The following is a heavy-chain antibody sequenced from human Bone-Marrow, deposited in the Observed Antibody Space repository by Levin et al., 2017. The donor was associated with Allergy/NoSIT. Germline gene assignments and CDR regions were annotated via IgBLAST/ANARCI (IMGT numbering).Heavy chain of an antibody. CDR1: GFTFSSYA. J-gene: IGHJ4*02. CDR3: ARDRWGYGDYLYYFDY. D-gene: IGHD4-17*01. Sequence: GGSLRLSCAASGFTFSSYAMHWVRQAPGKGLEWVAVISYDGSNKYYADSVKGRFTISRDNSKNTLYLQMNSLRAEDTAVYYCARDRWGYGDYLYYFDYWGQGTLVTVSS. V-gene: IGHV3-30-3*01. CDR2: ISYDGSNK.